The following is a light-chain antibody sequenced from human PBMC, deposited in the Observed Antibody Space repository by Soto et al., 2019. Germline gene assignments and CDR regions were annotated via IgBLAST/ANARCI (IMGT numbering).Light chain of an antibody. CDR2: GVT. J-gene: IGLJ2*01. CDR3: SSYTSSTTLSVV. V-gene: IGLV2-14*01. Sequence: QSVLTQPASVSGSPGQSITISCTGTSSDVGGYNYVSWYQQHPGNAPKLMIYGVTNRPSGVSNRFSGSKSGNTASLTISGLQAEDEADYYCSSYTSSTTLSVVFGGGTKLTVL. CDR1: SSDVGGYNY.